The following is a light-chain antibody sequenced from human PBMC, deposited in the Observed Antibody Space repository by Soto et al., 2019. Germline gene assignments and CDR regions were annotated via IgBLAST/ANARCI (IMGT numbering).Light chain of an antibody. CDR1: SSDVGRYDL. V-gene: IGLV2-23*02. J-gene: IGLJ1*01. Sequence: QSALTQPASVSGSPGQSLSISCTGASSDVGRYDLVSWYQQHPGKAPKLIIYEVRKRPSGVSHRFSGSRSANTASLTISGLHAEDEADYYCCSYAGSDYFFGTGTKLTVL. CDR3: CSYAGSDYF. CDR2: EVR.